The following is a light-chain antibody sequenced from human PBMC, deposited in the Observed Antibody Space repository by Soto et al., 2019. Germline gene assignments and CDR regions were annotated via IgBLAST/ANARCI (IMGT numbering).Light chain of an antibody. CDR1: SSDVGGYNY. V-gene: IGLV2-14*01. Sequence: QSVLTQPASVSGSPGQSITISCTGTSSDVGGYNYVSWYQQHPGKAPKLMIYEVRNRPSGVSNRFSGSKSGNTASLTISGLQAEDEADYYCSSYTSSSTLVFGTRTKVTVL. J-gene: IGLJ1*01. CDR2: EVR. CDR3: SSYTSSSTLV.